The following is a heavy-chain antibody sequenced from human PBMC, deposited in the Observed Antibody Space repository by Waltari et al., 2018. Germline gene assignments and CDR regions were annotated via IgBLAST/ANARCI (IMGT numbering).Heavy chain of an antibody. V-gene: IGHV3-30*18. D-gene: IGHD6-13*01. CDR3: AKNDYGYSSSWAE. CDR1: GFTFSSYG. Sequence: QVQLVESGGGVVQPGRSLRLSCAASGFTFSSYGMHWVRQAPGKGLEWVAVISYDGSNKYYADSVKGRFTISRDNSKNTLYLQMNSLRAEDTAVYYCAKNDYGYSSSWAEWGQGTLVTVSS. CDR2: ISYDGSNK. J-gene: IGHJ4*02.